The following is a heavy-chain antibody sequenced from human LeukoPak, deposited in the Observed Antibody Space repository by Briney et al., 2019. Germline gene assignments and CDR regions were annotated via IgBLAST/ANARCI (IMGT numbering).Heavy chain of an antibody. V-gene: IGHV4-34*01. J-gene: IGHJ3*02. CDR1: GGSFSGYY. D-gene: IGHD2-2*01. CDR3: ARNYCSSTSCYWGHAAFDI. Sequence: PSETLSLTCAVYGGSFSGYYWSWIRQPPGKGLEWIGEINHSGSTNYNPSLKSRVTISVDTSKNQFPLKLSSVTAADTAVYYCARNYCSSTSCYWGHAAFDIWGQGTMVTVSS. CDR2: INHSGST.